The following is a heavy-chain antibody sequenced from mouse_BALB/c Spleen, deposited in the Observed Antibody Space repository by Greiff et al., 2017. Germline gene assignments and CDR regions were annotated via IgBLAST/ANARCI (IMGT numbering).Heavy chain of an antibody. J-gene: IGHJ4*01. D-gene: IGHD1-1*01. Sequence: VKLVESGAELMKPGASVKISCKATGYTFSSYWIEWVKQRPGHGLEWIGEILPGSGSTNYNEKFKGKATFTADTSSNTAYMQLSSLTSEDSAVYYCARGVLRYYYAMDYWGQGTSVTVSS. V-gene: IGHV1-9*01. CDR2: ILPGSGST. CDR1: GYTFSSYW. CDR3: ARGVLRYYYAMDY.